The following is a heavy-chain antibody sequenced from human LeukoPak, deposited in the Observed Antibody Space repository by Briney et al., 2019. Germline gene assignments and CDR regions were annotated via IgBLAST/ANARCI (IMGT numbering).Heavy chain of an antibody. J-gene: IGHJ4*02. V-gene: IGHV3-66*01. Sequence: PGGSLRLSCAASGFTVSSNYMSWVRQAPGKGLEWVSVIYSGGSTYYADSVKGRFTISRDNSKNTVYLQMNSLRAEDTAVYYCAREQQLVSLDWGQGTLVTVSS. CDR1: GFTVSSNY. CDR2: IYSGGST. D-gene: IGHD6-13*01. CDR3: AREQQLVSLD.